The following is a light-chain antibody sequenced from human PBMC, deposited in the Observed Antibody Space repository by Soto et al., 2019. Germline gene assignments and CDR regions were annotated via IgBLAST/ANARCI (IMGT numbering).Light chain of an antibody. CDR3: QQYNTWPQT. V-gene: IGKV3-15*01. CDR1: QSVSSN. Sequence: EIVMTQSPATLSVSPGERATLSCRASQSVSSNLAWYQQKPGQAPRLLMYGASTRATGIPARFSGSGSETEFTLTISSLQSEDFAVYYCQQYNTWPQTFGQGTKVEIK. CDR2: GAS. J-gene: IGKJ1*01.